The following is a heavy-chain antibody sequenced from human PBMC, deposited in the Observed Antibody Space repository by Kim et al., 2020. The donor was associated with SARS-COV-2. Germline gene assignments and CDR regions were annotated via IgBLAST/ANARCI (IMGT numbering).Heavy chain of an antibody. CDR1: GASISTNSYY. Sequence: SETLSLTCTVSGASISTNSYYWGWIRQPPGKGLEWIGRVYSSGGTYYNPSLKSRVTISGDTSKNQFSLNLSSVTSADTAVYYCARLKVAAYYFSYLVQVT. D-gene: IGHD2-15*01. CDR2: VYSSGGT. CDR3: ARLKVAAYYFSY. V-gene: IGHV4-39*01. J-gene: IGHJ4*02.